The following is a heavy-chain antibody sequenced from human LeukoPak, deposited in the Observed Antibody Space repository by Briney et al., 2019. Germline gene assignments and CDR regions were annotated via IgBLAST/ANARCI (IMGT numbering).Heavy chain of an antibody. V-gene: IGHV3-30*18. D-gene: IGHD5-12*01. J-gene: IGHJ4*02. CDR1: GFTFSSYG. CDR3: AKDGRDGYNYPSYYFDY. CDR2: ISYDGSNK. Sequence: GGPLRLSCAASGFTFSSYGMHWVRQAPGKGLEWVAVISYDGSNKYYADSVKGRFTISRDNSKNTLYLQVNSLRAEDTAVYYCAKDGRDGYNYPSYYFDYWGQGTLVTVSS.